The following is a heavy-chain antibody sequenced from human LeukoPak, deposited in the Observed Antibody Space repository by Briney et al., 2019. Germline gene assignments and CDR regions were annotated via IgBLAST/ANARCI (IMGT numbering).Heavy chain of an antibody. J-gene: IGHJ4*02. CDR2: IWYDGSNK. CDR1: GFTFSSYG. Sequence: GGSLRLSCAASGFTFSSYGMHWVRQAPGKGLEWVAVIWYDGSNKYYADSVKGRFTISRDNAKNSLYLQMNSLRAEDTAVYYCARAHYGDDDANFDYWGQGTLVTVSS. D-gene: IGHD4-17*01. V-gene: IGHV3-33*01. CDR3: ARAHYGDDDANFDY.